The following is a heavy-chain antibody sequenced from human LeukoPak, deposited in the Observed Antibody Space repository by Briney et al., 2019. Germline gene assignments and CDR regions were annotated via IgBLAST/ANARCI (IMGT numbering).Heavy chain of an antibody. CDR3: ARVSPEIVVVTGTGAPDY. V-gene: IGHV3-33*01. Sequence: PGRSLRLSCAASGFTFSSYYMHWVRQAPGKGLEWVADIWYDGSNKYYADSVRGRFTISRDNSKNTVYLQMNSLRAEDTAVYYCARVSPEIVVVTGTGAPDYWGQGTLVTVSS. CDR2: IWYDGSNK. J-gene: IGHJ4*02. CDR1: GFTFSSYY. D-gene: IGHD2-21*02.